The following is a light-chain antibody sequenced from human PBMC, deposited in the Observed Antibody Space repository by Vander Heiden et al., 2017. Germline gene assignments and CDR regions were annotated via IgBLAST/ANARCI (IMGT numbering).Light chain of an antibody. CDR2: GAS. CDR3: QQYNNWPRYT. Sequence: ETVVTQSPASLSVSPGERATLSCRASQSVSSNLAWYQQRPGQAPRLLIYGASTRATGIPVRFSGSGYGTEFTLTISSRQSEDFAVYYRQQYNNWPRYTFGQGTKLEIK. V-gene: IGKV3-15*01. CDR1: QSVSSN. J-gene: IGKJ2*01.